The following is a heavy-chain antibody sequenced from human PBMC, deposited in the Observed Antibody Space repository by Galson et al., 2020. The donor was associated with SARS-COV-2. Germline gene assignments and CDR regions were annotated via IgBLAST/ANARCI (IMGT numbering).Heavy chain of an antibody. J-gene: IGHJ1*01. Sequence: SENLSPTCTAPGGSISSSDSDWGWIRQPPAEELDGTGSFYYRGNTYYAPSLKSRGTISVDTSKNQFALKMTSVTAAGTAVYFCSRGSSYYYDSNCHYSRPSVHVQRWGQGPLVTVSS. D-gene: IGHD3-22*01. CDR2: FYYRGNT. V-gene: IGHV4-39*06. CDR3: SRGSSYYYDSNCHYSRPSVHVQR. CDR1: GGSISSSDSD.